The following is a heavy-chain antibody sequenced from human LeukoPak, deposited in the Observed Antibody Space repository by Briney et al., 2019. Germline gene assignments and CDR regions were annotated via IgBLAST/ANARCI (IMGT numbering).Heavy chain of an antibody. Sequence: PSETLSLTCAVYGGSFSGYYWSRIRQPPGKGLEWIGEINHSGSTNYNPSLKSRVTISVDTSKNQFSLKLSSVTAADTAVYYCARGRTYYYGSGSYHSRNWFDPWGQGTLVTVSS. V-gene: IGHV4-34*01. D-gene: IGHD3-10*01. J-gene: IGHJ5*02. CDR2: INHSGST. CDR1: GGSFSGYY. CDR3: ARGRTYYYGSGSYHSRNWFDP.